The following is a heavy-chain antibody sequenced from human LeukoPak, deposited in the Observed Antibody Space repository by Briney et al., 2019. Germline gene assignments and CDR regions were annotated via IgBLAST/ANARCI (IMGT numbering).Heavy chain of an antibody. CDR2: IYPDDSDT. V-gene: IGHV5-51*01. CDR3: ARLKNPGIAVAAVDY. D-gene: IGHD6-19*01. J-gene: IGHJ4*02. CDR1: GYIFTNYC. Sequence: GESLKISCKASGYIFTNYCIAWVRQMPGTGLEWMGVIYPDDSDTRYSPSFQGQGTISADKSISTAYLQWSSLKASDTAIYYCARLKNPGIAVAAVDYWGQGTLVTVSS.